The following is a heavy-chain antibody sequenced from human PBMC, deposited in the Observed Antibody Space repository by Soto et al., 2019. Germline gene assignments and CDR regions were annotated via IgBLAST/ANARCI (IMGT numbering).Heavy chain of an antibody. CDR3: AKVSMSVTTDYYYMDV. Sequence: GGSLRLSCAASGFTFYDYAMHWVRQGPGKGLEWVSSISWNSGTIGYADSVKGRFTISRDNAKNSLYLQMNSLRAEDTALYYCAKVSMSVTTDYYYMDVWGKGTTVTVSS. V-gene: IGHV3-9*01. CDR1: GFTFYDYA. J-gene: IGHJ6*03. CDR2: ISWNSGTI. D-gene: IGHD4-17*01.